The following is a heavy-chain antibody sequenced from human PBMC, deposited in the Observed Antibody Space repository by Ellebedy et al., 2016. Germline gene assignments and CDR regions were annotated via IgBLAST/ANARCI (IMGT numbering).Heavy chain of an antibody. D-gene: IGHD3-3*01. V-gene: IGHV3-7*01. CDR1: GFTFSSYW. J-gene: IGHJ4*02. CDR3: AKGLTYYDFWSGSDY. Sequence: GESLKISXAASGFTFSSYWMSWVRQAPGKGLEWVANIKQDGSEKYYVDSVKGRFTISRDNAKNSLYLQMNSLRAEDTAVYYCAKGLTYYDFWSGSDYWGQGTLVTVSS. CDR2: IKQDGSEK.